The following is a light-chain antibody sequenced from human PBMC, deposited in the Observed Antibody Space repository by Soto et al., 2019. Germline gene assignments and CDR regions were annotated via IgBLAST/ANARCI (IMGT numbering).Light chain of an antibody. J-gene: IGKJ3*01. CDR1: QDISNY. CDR2: DAS. Sequence: DIQMTQSPSSLSASVGDRVTITCQASQDISNYLNWYQQKPGKAPKLLIYDASNLEKGVPSRFSGSGSGTDFTFTISSLQPEDIATYYCRQYDNLPPAFGPGTKVDIK. V-gene: IGKV1-33*01. CDR3: RQYDNLPPA.